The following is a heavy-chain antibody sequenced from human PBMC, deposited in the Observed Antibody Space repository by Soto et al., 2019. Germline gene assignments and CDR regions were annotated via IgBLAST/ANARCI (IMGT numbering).Heavy chain of an antibody. CDR2: INAGNGNT. Sequence: ASVKVSCKASGYTFTSYAMHWVRQAPGQRLEWMGWINAGNGNTKYSQKFQGRVTITRDTSASTAYMELSSLRSEDTAVYYCARGGVYYDFWSGYYTPGYYYMDVWGKGTTVTVSS. J-gene: IGHJ6*03. CDR1: GYTFTSYA. CDR3: ARGGVYYDFWSGYYTPGYYYMDV. V-gene: IGHV1-3*01. D-gene: IGHD3-3*01.